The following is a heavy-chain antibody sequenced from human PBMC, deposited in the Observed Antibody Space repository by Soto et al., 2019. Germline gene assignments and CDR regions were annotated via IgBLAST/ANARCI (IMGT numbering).Heavy chain of an antibody. CDR2: ISGSGTAT. Sequence: VQLLESGGGLVQPGKSLRLSCAASGFTFRNYGMSWVRQAPGKGLEWVSSISGSGTATYYADSVRGRFTISRDNSRNKLYVDMNSLGVEDTAIYYCARDQGTSYGLYYFDNWGQGTLVTVSS. J-gene: IGHJ4*02. D-gene: IGHD5-18*01. CDR3: ARDQGTSYGLYYFDN. V-gene: IGHV3-23*01. CDR1: GFTFRNYG.